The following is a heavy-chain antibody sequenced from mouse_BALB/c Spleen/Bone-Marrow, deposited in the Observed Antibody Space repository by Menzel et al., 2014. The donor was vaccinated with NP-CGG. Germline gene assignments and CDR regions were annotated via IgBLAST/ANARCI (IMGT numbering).Heavy chain of an antibody. V-gene: IGHV14-3*02. Sequence: EVQLQQSGAELVKPGASVKLSCTASGFNIKDTYMHWVKQRPEQGLEWIGRIDPANGNTKYDPKFQGKATITADTSSNTACLQLSSLTSEVTAVYYCAGGWLPSYAMDYWGQGTSVTVSS. D-gene: IGHD2-2*01. CDR1: GFNIKDTY. CDR3: AGGWLPSYAMDY. J-gene: IGHJ4*01. CDR2: IDPANGNT.